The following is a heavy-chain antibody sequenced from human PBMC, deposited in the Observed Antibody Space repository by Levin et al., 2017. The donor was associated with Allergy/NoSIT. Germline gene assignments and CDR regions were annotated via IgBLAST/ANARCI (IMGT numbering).Heavy chain of an antibody. CDR3: ARGGSYSYYDRFDS. V-gene: IGHV1-2*02. CDR1: GYIFTGYS. D-gene: IGHD5-12*01. CDR2: INPNTGGT. J-gene: IGHJ5*01. Sequence: GESLKISCKASGYIFTGYSMHWVRQAPGQGLEWMGWINPNTGGTNYAQSFQGRVTLTRDTSISTIYMDLTRLTSDDSAVYFCARGGSYSYYDRFDSWGQGTLVTVSS.